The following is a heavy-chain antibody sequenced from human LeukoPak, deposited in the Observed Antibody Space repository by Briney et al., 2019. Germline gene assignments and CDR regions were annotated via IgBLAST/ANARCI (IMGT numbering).Heavy chain of an antibody. J-gene: IGHJ6*03. D-gene: IGHD2-15*01. Sequence: GESLKISCQGSGYSFTSYWIGWVRQLPGKGLEWMGIIYPGDSDTRYSPSFQGQVTISADKSISTSFLQWRSLNPSVPPSYPRARLPASHPYYYMDVWGKGTTVTVSS. CDR2: IYPGDSDT. CDR1: GYSFTSYW. V-gene: IGHV5-51*01. CDR3: ARLPASHPYYYMDV.